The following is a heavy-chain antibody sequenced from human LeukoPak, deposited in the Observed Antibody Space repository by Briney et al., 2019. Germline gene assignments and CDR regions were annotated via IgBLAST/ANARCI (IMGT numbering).Heavy chain of an antibody. CDR3: TRDKALGYSSSLESDY. Sequence: QTGGSLRLSCTASGFTFGDYVMSWVRQAPGKGLEWVGFIRSKAYGGTTEYAASVKGRFTISRDDSKSIAYLQMNSLKTEDTAVYYCTRDKALGYSSSLESDYWGQGTLVTVSS. D-gene: IGHD6-13*01. CDR2: IRSKAYGGTT. J-gene: IGHJ4*02. CDR1: GFTFGDYV. V-gene: IGHV3-49*04.